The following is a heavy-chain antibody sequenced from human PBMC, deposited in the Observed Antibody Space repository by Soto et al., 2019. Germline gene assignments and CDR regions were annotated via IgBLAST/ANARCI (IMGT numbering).Heavy chain of an antibody. V-gene: IGHV3-7*01. CDR3: ATEGDFWGGFYGWVGA. CDR2: IRQDGTEI. D-gene: IGHD3-3*01. Sequence: EVQLVESGGGLVQPGGSLRLVCVDSGSTLESHWMAWVRQAPGKGLEWVANIRQDGTEIHYVEAVRGRFIISRDNAKKSIYLQMDRLRVEDSGRFYWATEGDFWGGFYGWVGAWGQGTLVTVSS. CDR1: GSTLESHW. J-gene: IGHJ5*02.